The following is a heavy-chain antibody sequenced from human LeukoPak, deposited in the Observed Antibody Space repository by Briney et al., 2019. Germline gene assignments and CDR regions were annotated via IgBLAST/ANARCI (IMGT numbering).Heavy chain of an antibody. CDR2: INNDGTTT. CDR1: GLTLSNSW. CDR3: ARVTGLGTNEYYHH. V-gene: IGHV3-74*01. D-gene: IGHD3-10*01. Sequence: GGSLRLSCAASGLTLSNSWMHWVRQAPGKGLAWVSRINNDGTTTNYADSVKGRFTISKDNAKNTLYLQMNSLRAEDTAIYYCARVTGLGTNEYYHHWGQGTLVTVSS. J-gene: IGHJ1*01.